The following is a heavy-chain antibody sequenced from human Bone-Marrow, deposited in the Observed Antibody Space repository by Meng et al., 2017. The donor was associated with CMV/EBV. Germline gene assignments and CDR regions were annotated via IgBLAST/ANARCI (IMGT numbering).Heavy chain of an antibody. V-gene: IGHV1-2*02. CDR3: ARSYRKDDAFDI. CDR2: INPNSGGT. J-gene: IGHJ3*02. Sequence: SVYVSRQASGYTFTGYYMHWVRQAPGQGLEWMGWINPNSGGTNYAQKFQGRVTMTRDTSISTAYMELSRLRSDDTAVYYCARSYRKDDAFDIWGQGTMVTVSS. CDR1: GYTFTGYY. D-gene: IGHD1-14*01.